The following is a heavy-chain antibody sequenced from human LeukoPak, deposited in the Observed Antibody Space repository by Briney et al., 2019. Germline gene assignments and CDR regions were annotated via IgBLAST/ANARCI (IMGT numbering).Heavy chain of an antibody. J-gene: IGHJ4*02. CDR1: GGSISSYY. V-gene: IGHV4-4*07. CDR2: IYTSGST. CDR3: ARSYYDFWNGYYYFDY. Sequence: SETLSLTCTVSGGSISSYYWSWIRQPAGNGLEWIGRIYTSGSTNYNPSLKSRVTISVDTSKNQFSLKLSSVTAADTAVYYCARSYYDFWNGYYYFDYWGQGTLVTVSS. D-gene: IGHD3-3*01.